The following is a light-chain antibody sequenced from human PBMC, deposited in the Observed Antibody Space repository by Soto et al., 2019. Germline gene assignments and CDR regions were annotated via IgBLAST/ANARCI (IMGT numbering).Light chain of an antibody. CDR2: DVS. V-gene: IGLV2-11*01. CDR3: CSYAGSYKKV. J-gene: IGLJ1*01. Sequence: QSALTQPRSVSRSPGQSFTCSCTLTSIDFGGYNYVSWYQQHPGKAPKLMIYDVSKRPSGVPDRFSGSKSGNTASLTISGLQAEDEADYYCCSYAGSYKKVFGTGTKVTVL. CDR1: SIDFGGYNY.